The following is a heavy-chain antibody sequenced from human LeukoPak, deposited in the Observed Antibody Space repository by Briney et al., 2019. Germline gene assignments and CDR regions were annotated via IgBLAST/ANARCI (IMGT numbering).Heavy chain of an antibody. D-gene: IGHD1-26*01. Sequence: GASVKVSCKASGGTFSSYTISWVRQAPGQGLEWMGRIIPILGIANYAQKFQGRVTITADKSTSTAYMELSSLRSEDTAVYYCLYSGGRAPYGMAVWGKGTTVTVSS. CDR1: GGTFSSYT. CDR2: IIPILGIA. CDR3: LYSGGRAPYGMAV. J-gene: IGHJ6*04. V-gene: IGHV1-69*02.